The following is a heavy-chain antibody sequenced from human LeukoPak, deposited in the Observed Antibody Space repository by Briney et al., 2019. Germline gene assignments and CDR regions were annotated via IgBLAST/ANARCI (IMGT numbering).Heavy chain of an antibody. CDR1: GGTFSSYA. CDR3: ARSGYCSGGSCYTAAFDY. Sequence: GSSVKVSCKASGGTFSSYAISWVRQAPGQGLEWMGGIIPIFGTANYAQKFQGWVTMTRDTSISTAYMELSRLRSDDTAVYYCARSGYCSGGSCYTAAFDYWGQGALVTVSS. D-gene: IGHD2-15*01. J-gene: IGHJ4*02. V-gene: IGHV1-69*05. CDR2: IIPIFGTA.